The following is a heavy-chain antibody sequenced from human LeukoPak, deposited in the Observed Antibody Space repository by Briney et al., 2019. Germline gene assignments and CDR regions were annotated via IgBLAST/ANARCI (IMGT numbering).Heavy chain of an antibody. CDR1: GYTFTRYY. CDR2: INPSGGST. CDR3: AREDHRGRPVSDGGFDP. J-gene: IGHJ5*02. Sequence: ASVKVSCKASGYTFTRYYMHWVRQAPGQGLEWMGIINPSGGSTSYAQKFQGRVTMTRDMSTSTVYMELSSLRSEDTAVYYCAREDHRGRPVSDGGFDPWGQGTLVTVSS. D-gene: IGHD1-1*01. V-gene: IGHV1-46*01.